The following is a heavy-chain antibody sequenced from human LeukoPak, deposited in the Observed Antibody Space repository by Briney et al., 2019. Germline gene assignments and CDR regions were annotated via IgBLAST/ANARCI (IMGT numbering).Heavy chain of an antibody. V-gene: IGHV3-48*04. Sequence: PGGSLRLSCAASGFNFSSYGMSWVRQAPGKGLEWVSYISSSGSTIYYADSVKGRFTISRDNAKNSLYLQMNSLRAEDTAVYYCARGGRLEYYFDCWGQGTLVTVSS. CDR2: ISSSGSTI. CDR3: ARGGRLEYYFDC. J-gene: IGHJ4*02. D-gene: IGHD6-25*01. CDR1: GFNFSSYG.